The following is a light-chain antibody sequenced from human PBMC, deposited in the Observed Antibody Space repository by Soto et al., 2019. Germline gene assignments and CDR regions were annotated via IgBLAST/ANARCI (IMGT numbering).Light chain of an antibody. Sequence: EIVLTQSPGTLSLSPGERATLSCRASQSVSSSYLAWYQQKPGQAPRLLIYGASSRATDIPDRFSGSGSGTDFTHTISRLEPEDFAVYYCQQYGSSPLTFGGGTKVEI. J-gene: IGKJ4*01. CDR1: QSVSSSY. CDR2: GAS. CDR3: QQYGSSPLT. V-gene: IGKV3-20*01.